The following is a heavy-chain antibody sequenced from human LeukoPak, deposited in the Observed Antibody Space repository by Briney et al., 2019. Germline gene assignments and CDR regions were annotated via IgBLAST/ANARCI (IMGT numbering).Heavy chain of an antibody. CDR1: GGSFSGYY. V-gene: IGHV4-30-4*01. D-gene: IGHD3-3*01. Sequence: SETLSLTCAVYGGSFSGYYWSWIRQPPGQGLEWIGYIYYSGSTYYKSSLKSRVSISVDTSKNQFSLKLSSVIAADTAVYYCARIRRLTTFAVVITNYFDYWGQGTLVTVSS. CDR3: ARIRRLTTFAVVITNYFDY. J-gene: IGHJ4*02. CDR2: IYYSGST.